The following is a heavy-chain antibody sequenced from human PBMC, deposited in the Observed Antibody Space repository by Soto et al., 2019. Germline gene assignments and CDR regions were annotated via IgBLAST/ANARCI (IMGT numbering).Heavy chain of an antibody. Sequence: GGSLRLSCAASGFPFNTHWMSWVRQAPGKGLEWVANIKEDESEQYYVDSVKGRFTISRDNAKNTLYLQMNSLRAEDTALYYCARGQYCSGGTCYSAPDYWGQGTLVTVSS. CDR1: GFPFNTHW. CDR2: IKEDESEQ. D-gene: IGHD2-15*01. V-gene: IGHV3-7*01. J-gene: IGHJ4*02. CDR3: ARGQYCSGGTCYSAPDY.